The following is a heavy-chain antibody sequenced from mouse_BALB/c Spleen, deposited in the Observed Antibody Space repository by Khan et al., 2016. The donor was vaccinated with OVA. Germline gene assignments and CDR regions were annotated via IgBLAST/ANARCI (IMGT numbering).Heavy chain of an antibody. D-gene: IGHD2-1*01. CDR2: IDPANGNT. CDR1: GFNIKDTY. V-gene: IGHV14-3*02. J-gene: IGHJ3*01. Sequence: VQLKQSGAELVKPWASVKLSCTASGFNIKDTYIHWVRQRPEQGLDWIGRIDPANGNTKYDPQFQDKATLTADTSSNTAYLELSSLTSEDTAVYYCATLYGNPFDYWGQGTLVSVSA. CDR3: ATLYGNPFDY.